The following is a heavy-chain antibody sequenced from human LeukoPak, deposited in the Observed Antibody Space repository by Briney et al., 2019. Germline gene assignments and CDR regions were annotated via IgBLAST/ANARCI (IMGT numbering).Heavy chain of an antibody. Sequence: GASVKVSCKASGYTFTGYYMHWVRQAPGQGLEWMGWINTNTGKPTYAQGFTGRFVFSLDTSVSTAYLQISSLKAEDTAVYYCARDHVKLGSSFHPFDAFDVWGQGTLVTVSS. CDR3: ARDHVKLGSSFHPFDAFDV. CDR2: INTNTGKP. D-gene: IGHD2-2*01. CDR1: GYTFTGYY. V-gene: IGHV7-4-1*02. J-gene: IGHJ3*01.